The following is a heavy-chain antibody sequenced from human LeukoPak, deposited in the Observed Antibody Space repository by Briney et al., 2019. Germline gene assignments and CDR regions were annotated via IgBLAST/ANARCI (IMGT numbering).Heavy chain of an antibody. CDR2: INGGGGYT. J-gene: IGHJ4*02. CDR1: GFVFSSYE. D-gene: IGHD3-16*01. CDR3: ARRFTYYFDY. V-gene: IGHV3-23*01. Sequence: GGSLRLSCAASGFVFSSYEMNWVRQAPGKGLEWVSGINGGGGYTYYADSVKGRFTISRDNSKNTLYLQMNSLRAEDTALYFCARRFTYYFDYWGQGTLVTVSS.